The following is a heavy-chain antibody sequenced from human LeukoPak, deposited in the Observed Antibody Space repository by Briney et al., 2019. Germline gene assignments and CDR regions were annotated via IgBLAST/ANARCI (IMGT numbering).Heavy chain of an antibody. CDR3: ARGRRYYDSSGYGDY. J-gene: IGHJ4*02. Sequence: SETLSLTCAVSGGSFSGYYWSWIRQPPGKGLEWIGVINHSGSTNYNPYLKRRVTISVDTSKNQISLKQSSVTAEDTAVYYCARGRRYYDSSGYGDYWGQGTLVTVSS. V-gene: IGHV4-34*01. D-gene: IGHD3-22*01. CDR1: GGSFSGYY. CDR2: INHSGST.